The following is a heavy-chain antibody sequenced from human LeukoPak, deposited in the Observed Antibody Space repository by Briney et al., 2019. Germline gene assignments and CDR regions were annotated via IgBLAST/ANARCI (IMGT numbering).Heavy chain of an antibody. CDR3: AKLDGSGSYYSGLDY. CDR1: GFTFSSYG. V-gene: IGHV3-30*18. D-gene: IGHD3-10*01. Sequence: GGSLRLSCAASGFTFSSYGMHWVRQAPGKGLEWVAVISYDGSNKYYADSVKGRFTISRDNSKNTLYLQMNSLRAEDTAVYYCAKLDGSGSYYSGLDYWGQGTLVTVSS. J-gene: IGHJ4*02. CDR2: ISYDGSNK.